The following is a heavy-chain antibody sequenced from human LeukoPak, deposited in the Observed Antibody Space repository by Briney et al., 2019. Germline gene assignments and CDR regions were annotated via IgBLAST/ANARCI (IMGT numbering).Heavy chain of an antibody. CDR3: ARGNYDYVWGGIDY. J-gene: IGHJ4*02. CDR1: GVSTSSTSYY. CDR2: IYYSGST. V-gene: IGHV4-39*01. D-gene: IGHD3-16*01. Sequence: PSETLSLTCTVSGVSTSSTSYYWGWIRQPPGKGLEWIASIYYSGSTYYNPSLKSRVTISVDTSKNQFSLELSSVTAADTAVYYCARGNYDYVWGGIDYWGQGTLVTVSS.